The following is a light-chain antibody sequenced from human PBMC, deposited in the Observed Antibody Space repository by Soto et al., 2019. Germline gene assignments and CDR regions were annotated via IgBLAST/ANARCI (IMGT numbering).Light chain of an antibody. CDR2: EDI. CDR3: CSYAGRSTYV. J-gene: IGLJ1*01. CDR1: SSDVGSYNL. V-gene: IGLV2-23*01. Sequence: QSVLTQPASVSGSPGQSITISCTGTSSDVGSYNLVSWYQQHPGKAPKLMIYEDIKRPSGVSNRFSGSKSGNTASLTISGLQAEDEADYYCCSYAGRSTYVFGSGTKVTVL.